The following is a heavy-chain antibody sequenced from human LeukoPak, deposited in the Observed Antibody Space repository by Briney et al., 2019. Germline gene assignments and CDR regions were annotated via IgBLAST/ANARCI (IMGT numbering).Heavy chain of an antibody. CDR2: INPNSGTT. Sequence: ASVKLSCKASGYTFTAYYMHWVRQAPGQGLEWMGWINPNSGTTNYAQEFQDWVTMTRDTSISTAYLELTRLKSDDTAVYYCARYSWDAFDIWGQGTIVTVSS. CDR1: GYTFTAYY. D-gene: IGHD2-21*01. V-gene: IGHV1-2*04. J-gene: IGHJ3*02. CDR3: ARYSWDAFDI.